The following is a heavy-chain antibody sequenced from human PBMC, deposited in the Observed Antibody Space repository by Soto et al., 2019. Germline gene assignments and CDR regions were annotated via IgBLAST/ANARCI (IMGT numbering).Heavy chain of an antibody. CDR3: ARTGRARNGSGSYYNMAYYYYGMDV. V-gene: IGHV4-59*01. CDR2: IYYSGST. Sequence: SETLSLTCTVSGGSISSYYWSWIRQPPGKGLEWIGYIYYSGSTNYNPSLKSRVTISVDTSKNQFSLKLSSVTAADTAVYYCARTGRARNGSGSYYNMAYYYYGMDVWGQGTTVTVSS. J-gene: IGHJ6*02. CDR1: GGSISSYY. D-gene: IGHD3-10*01.